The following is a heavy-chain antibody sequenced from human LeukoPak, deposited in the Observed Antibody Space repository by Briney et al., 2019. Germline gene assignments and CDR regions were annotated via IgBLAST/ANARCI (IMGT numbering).Heavy chain of an antibody. Sequence: GRSLRLSCAASGFTFSSYGMHWVRQAPGKGLEWVAVISYDGSNKYYADSVKGRFTISRDNSKNTLYLQMNSLRAEDTAVYYCARSYYSIYFDYWGQGTLVTVSS. CDR2: ISYDGSNK. CDR3: ARSYYSIYFDY. J-gene: IGHJ4*02. D-gene: IGHD1-26*01. CDR1: GFTFSSYG. V-gene: IGHV3-30*19.